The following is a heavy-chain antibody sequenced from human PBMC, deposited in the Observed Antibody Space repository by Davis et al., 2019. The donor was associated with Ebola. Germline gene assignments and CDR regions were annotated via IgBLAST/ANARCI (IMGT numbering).Heavy chain of an antibody. CDR1: GGSFSGYY. D-gene: IGHD5-24*01. J-gene: IGHJ5*02. CDR3: ARDRGWLQSNWFDP. CDR2: INHSGST. V-gene: IGHV4-34*01. Sequence: SETLSLTCAVYGGSFSGYYWSWIRQPPGKGLEWIGEINHSGSTNYNPSLKSRVTISVDTSKNQFSLKLSSVTAADTAVYYCARDRGWLQSNWFDPWGQGTLVTVSS.